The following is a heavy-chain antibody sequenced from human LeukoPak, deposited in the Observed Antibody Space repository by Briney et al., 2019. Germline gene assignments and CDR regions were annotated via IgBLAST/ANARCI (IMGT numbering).Heavy chain of an antibody. CDR2: IWYDGSNQ. D-gene: IGHD4-17*01. J-gene: IGHJ6*02. Sequence: GGSLRLSCATSGFTFSSFAMHWVRQAPGKGLEWVAVIWYDGSNQHYGDSVKGRFTISRDNSKNTLYLQMNSLRAEDTAVYYCAREHYGALYYYGLDVWGQGTTITVSS. V-gene: IGHV3-33*01. CDR3: AREHYGALYYYGLDV. CDR1: GFTFSSFA.